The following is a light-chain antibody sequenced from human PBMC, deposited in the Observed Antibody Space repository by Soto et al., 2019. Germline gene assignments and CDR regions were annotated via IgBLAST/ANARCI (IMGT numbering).Light chain of an antibody. Sequence: DIQMTQSPYTLSASVGDRVTITCRASQGISTWLAWYQQKPGTAPKLLIYDASSLESGVPSRFSGSGSGTEFTLTISSLQPDDYATYYCQQYDVDSGTFGQGTKVDIK. CDR2: DAS. CDR3: QQYDVDSGT. V-gene: IGKV1-5*01. CDR1: QGISTW. J-gene: IGKJ1*01.